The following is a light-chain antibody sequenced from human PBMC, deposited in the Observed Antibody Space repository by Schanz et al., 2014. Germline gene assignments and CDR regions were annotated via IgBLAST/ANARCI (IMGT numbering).Light chain of an antibody. CDR2: DVS. CDR3: QQYNNWPQT. Sequence: EIVLTQSPATLSLSPGERATLSCRASQSVTSYLAWYQQKPGQAPRLLIYDVSNRATGIPARFSGSGSGTEFTLTISSLQSEDLALYYCQQYNNWPQTFGQGTKVEIK. CDR1: QSVTSY. V-gene: IGKV3D-15*01. J-gene: IGKJ1*01.